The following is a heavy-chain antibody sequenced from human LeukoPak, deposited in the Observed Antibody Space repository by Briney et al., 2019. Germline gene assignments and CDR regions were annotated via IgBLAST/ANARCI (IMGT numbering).Heavy chain of an antibody. CDR3: ARDRGGSLGYSGYDWSFDY. D-gene: IGHD5-12*01. J-gene: IGHJ4*02. CDR2: IYSDGRT. CDR1: GFTVSSNY. V-gene: IGHV3-53*01. Sequence: PGGSLRLSCAASGFTVSSNYMSWVRQAPGKGLEWVPVIYSDGRTKYADSVKGRFTISRDNSKNTLSLQMNSLRAEDTAVYYCARDRGGSLGYSGYDWSFDYWGQGSLVTVSS.